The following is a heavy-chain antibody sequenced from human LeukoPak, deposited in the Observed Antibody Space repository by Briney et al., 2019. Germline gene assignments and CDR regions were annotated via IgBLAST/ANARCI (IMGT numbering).Heavy chain of an antibody. CDR2: VNESGGT. J-gene: IGHJ3*02. D-gene: IGHD3-22*01. CDR3: ARDRGYYDTSGYYGDAFDI. V-gene: IGHV4-34*01. CDR1: IDSFSNYH. Sequence: SETLSLTCAVYIDSFSNYHWNWIRQTPAKGMEWIGEVNESGGTNISPSLRSRVILSVDTSKNQFSLNLTSVTAADTAVYYCARDRGYYDTSGYYGDAFDIWGQGTKVTVSS.